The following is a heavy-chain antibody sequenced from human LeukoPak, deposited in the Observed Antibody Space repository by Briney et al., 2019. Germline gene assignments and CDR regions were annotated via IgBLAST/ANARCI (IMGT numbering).Heavy chain of an antibody. CDR3: AKAGSGSYYPNWFDP. D-gene: IGHD1-26*01. CDR2: ISYDGSSK. CDR1: GFTFSTYA. J-gene: IGHJ5*02. V-gene: IGHV3-30*04. Sequence: PGRSLRLSCAASGFTFSTYAMHWVRQAPGKGLEWVAVISYDGSSKYYADSVKGRFTISRDNSKNTLYLQMNSLRAEDTAVYYCAKAGSGSYYPNWFDPWGQGTLVTVSS.